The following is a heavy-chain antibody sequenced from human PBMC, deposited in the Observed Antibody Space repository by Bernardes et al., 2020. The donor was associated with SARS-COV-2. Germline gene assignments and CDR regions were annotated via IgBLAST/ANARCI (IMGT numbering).Heavy chain of an antibody. CDR3: ASEGVLRYFDWFYYYYGMDV. CDR2: VYYSGSS. V-gene: IGHV4-59*01. D-gene: IGHD3-9*01. J-gene: IGHJ6*02. CDR1: GGSISGYY. Sequence: ETLSLTCTVSGGSISGYYWSWIRQTPVKGLEWIGSVYYSGSSNYNPSLKSRVSISIDTSKNQFSLKLSSVSAADTAVYYCASEGVLRYFDWFYYYYGMDVWGQGTTVTVSS.